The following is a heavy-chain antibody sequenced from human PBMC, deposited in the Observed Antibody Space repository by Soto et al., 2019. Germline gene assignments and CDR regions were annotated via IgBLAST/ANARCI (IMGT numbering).Heavy chain of an antibody. CDR2: IYPGDSDT. V-gene: IGHV5-51*01. J-gene: IGHJ5*02. D-gene: IGHD6-19*01. Sequence: GESLKISCKGSGYSFTSYWIGWVRQMPGKGLEWMGIIYPGDSDTRYSPSFQGQVTISADKSISTAYLQWSSLKASDTAMYYCARHVSGWYSSGWFDPWGQGTLVTVSS. CDR1: GYSFTSYW. CDR3: ARHVSGWYSSGWFDP.